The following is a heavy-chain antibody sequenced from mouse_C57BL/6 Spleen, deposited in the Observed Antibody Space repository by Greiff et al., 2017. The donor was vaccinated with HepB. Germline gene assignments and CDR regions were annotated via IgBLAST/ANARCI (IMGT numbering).Heavy chain of an antibody. J-gene: IGHJ1*03. CDR1: GYTFTSYW. D-gene: IGHD1-1*01. CDR3: TINYGSSEDWYFDV. CDR2: IYPGNSDT. V-gene: IGHV1-5*01. Sequence: EVQLQQSGTVLARPGASVKMSCKTSGYTFTSYWMHWVKQRPGQGLEWIGAIYPGNSDTSYNQKFKGKAKLTAVTSASTAYMELSSLTNEDSAVYYCTINYGSSEDWYFDVWGTGTTVTVSS.